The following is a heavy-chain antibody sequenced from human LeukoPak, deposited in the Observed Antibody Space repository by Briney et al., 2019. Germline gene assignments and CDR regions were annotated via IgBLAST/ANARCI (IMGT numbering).Heavy chain of an antibody. J-gene: IGHJ6*03. V-gene: IGHV1-18*01. CDR1: GYTFTSYG. Sequence: GASVKVSCKASGYTFTSYGISWVRQAPGQGLEWMGWISAYNGNANYAQKLQGRVTMTTDTSTSTAYMELRSLRSDDTAVYYCARSIVVVPADRYYYYYYMDVWRKGTTVTVSS. D-gene: IGHD2-2*01. CDR2: ISAYNGNA. CDR3: ARSIVVVPADRYYYYYYMDV.